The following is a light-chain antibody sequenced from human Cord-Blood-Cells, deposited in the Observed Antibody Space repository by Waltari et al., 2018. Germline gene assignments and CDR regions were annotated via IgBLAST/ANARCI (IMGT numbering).Light chain of an antibody. J-gene: IGKJ4*01. CDR2: GAS. CDR1: PSVSSSY. V-gene: IGKV3-20*01. CDR3: QQYGSSPLT. Sequence: EIVLTPSPDTLSLSPRARATLSCRASPSVSSSYLAWYQQKPGQAPRLLIYGASSRATGIPDRFRGSGSGTDFTLTISRLEPEDFAVYYCQQYGSSPLTFGGGTKVEIK.